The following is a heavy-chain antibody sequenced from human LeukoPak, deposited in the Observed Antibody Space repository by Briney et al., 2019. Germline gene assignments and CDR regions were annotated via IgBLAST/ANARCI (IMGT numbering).Heavy chain of an antibody. J-gene: IGHJ3*02. D-gene: IGHD5-12*01. CDR2: ISYDGSNK. V-gene: IGHV3-30-3*01. CDR1: GFAFSSYW. Sequence: GGSLRLSCASSGFAFSSYWMHWVRQAPGKGLEWVAVISYDGSNKYYADSVKSRFTISRDNSKNTLYLQMNSLRAEDTAVYYCARANSGYDYDAFDIWGQGTMVTVSS. CDR3: ARANSGYDYDAFDI.